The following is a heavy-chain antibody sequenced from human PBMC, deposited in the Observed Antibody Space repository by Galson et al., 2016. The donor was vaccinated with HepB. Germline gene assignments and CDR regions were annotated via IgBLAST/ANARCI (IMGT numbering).Heavy chain of an antibody. CDR3: ARDVRRYGRGWYGYYYGMDV. CDR2: INHSGST. D-gene: IGHD6-19*01. J-gene: IGHJ6*02. V-gene: IGHV4-34*01. Sequence: LSLTCAVYGGSFSDYYWSWIRQPPGKGLEWIGEINHSGSTNYKLSLKSRVIISLDTSKNQFSLKLTSVTAADTAVYYCARDVRRYGRGWYGYYYGMDVWGQGTTVTVSS. CDR1: GGSFSDYY.